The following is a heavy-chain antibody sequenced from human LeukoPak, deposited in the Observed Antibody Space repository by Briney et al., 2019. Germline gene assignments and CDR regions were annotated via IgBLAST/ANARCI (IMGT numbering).Heavy chain of an antibody. V-gene: IGHV1-69*06. CDR2: IIPIFGTA. Sequence: ASVKVSCKASGGTFSSYAISWVRQAPGQGLEWMGGIIPIFGTANYAQKFQGRVTITADKSTSTAYMKLRSLRSDDTAVYYCARGIAAAGDDYRGQGTLVTVSS. CDR3: ARGIAAAGDDY. D-gene: IGHD6-13*01. J-gene: IGHJ4*02. CDR1: GGTFSSYA.